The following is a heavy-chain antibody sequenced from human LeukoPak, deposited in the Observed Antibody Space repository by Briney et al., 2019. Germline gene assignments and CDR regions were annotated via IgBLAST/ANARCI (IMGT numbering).Heavy chain of an antibody. D-gene: IGHD3-22*01. V-gene: IGHV4-30-4*01. CDR1: GGSISSGDYY. J-gene: IGHJ6*02. CDR2: IYYSGNT. CDR3: ARDQNKYDSSGYYYYQYGMDV. Sequence: SETLSLTCTVSGGSISSGDYYWTRIRQPPGKGLEWIGYIYYSGNTHYNPSLKSRVSISVDTAKNQFSLNLSSVTAADTAVYYCARDQNKYDSSGYYYYQYGMDVWGQGTTVTVSS.